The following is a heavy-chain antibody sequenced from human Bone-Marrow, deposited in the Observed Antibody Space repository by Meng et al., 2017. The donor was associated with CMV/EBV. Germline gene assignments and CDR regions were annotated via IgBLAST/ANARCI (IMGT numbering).Heavy chain of an antibody. CDR1: GGSFSGYY. CDR2: INHSGST. CDR3: ARQTSGYCSSTSCYFGGSGIDY. J-gene: IGHJ4*02. D-gene: IGHD2-2*01. Sequence: GSLRLSCAVYGGSFSGYYWSWIRQPPGKGLEWIGEINHSGSTNYNPSLKSRVTISVDTSKNQFSLKLSSVTAADTAVYYCARQTSGYCSSTSCYFGGSGIDYWGQGTLVTVSS. V-gene: IGHV4-34*01.